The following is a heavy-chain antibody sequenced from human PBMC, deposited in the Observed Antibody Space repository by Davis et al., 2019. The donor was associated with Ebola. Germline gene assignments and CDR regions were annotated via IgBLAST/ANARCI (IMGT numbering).Heavy chain of an antibody. D-gene: IGHD3-10*01. CDR3: AKDLTSYYGSGDFFDY. V-gene: IGHV3-23*01. CDR2: ISASGGAT. Sequence: GESLKISCAASGFLFSSYAMSWVRQAPGRGLEWVSRISASGGATFYADSVKGRIVMSRDNSNDTLYLRMNNLRAEDTAIYYCAKDLTSYYGSGDFFDYWGQGILVTVSS. J-gene: IGHJ4*02. CDR1: GFLFSSYA.